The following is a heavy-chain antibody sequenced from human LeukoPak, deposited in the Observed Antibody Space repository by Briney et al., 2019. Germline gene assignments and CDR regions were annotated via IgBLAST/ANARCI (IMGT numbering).Heavy chain of an antibody. CDR2: VNDIGST. Sequence: SETLSLTCTVSCVSISSSNSDWGWIRQPPGNGLDWFGEVNDIGSTNINPSLRSRIILSVDTSKNQFSLKLISVTAADTAVYYCARGQGATVPQVGKNWFDPWGPGNRVIVSS. J-gene: IGHJ5*02. CDR1: CVSISSSNSD. D-gene: IGHD2-15*01. V-gene: IGHV4-39*07. CDR3: ARGQGATVPQVGKNWFDP.